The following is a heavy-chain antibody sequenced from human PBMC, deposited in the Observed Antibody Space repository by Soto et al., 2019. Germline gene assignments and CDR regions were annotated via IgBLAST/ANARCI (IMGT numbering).Heavy chain of an antibody. CDR2: IIPIFGTA. Sequence: QVQLVQSGAEVKKPGSSVKVSCKASGGTFSSYAISWVRQAPGQGLEWMGGIIPIFGTANYAQKFQGRVTITADESTSTAYMELSSLRSEDTAVYYCASVTNYGKGGGEYFQHWGQGTLVTVSS. D-gene: IGHD4-17*01. V-gene: IGHV1-69*12. J-gene: IGHJ1*01. CDR1: GGTFSSYA. CDR3: ASVTNYGKGGGEYFQH.